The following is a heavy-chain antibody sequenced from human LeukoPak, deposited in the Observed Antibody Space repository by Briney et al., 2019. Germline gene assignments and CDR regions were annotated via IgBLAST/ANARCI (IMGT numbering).Heavy chain of an antibody. D-gene: IGHD1-26*01. CDR3: ARQRIMGSSFDP. CDR2: ILYSGAT. Sequence: SETLSLTCTVSGGSISSSSYYWGWIRQPPGKGLEWIGYILYSGATNYNPSLKSRVTISVDTSKSQFSLKLTSVTAADTAVYYCARQRIMGSSFDPWGQGTLVTVSS. CDR1: GGSISSSSYY. J-gene: IGHJ5*02. V-gene: IGHV4-61*05.